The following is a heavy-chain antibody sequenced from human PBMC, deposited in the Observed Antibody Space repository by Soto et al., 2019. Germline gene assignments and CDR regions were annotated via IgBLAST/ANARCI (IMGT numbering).Heavy chain of an antibody. CDR3: ARGGGYSYAYYGMDV. D-gene: IGHD5-18*01. CDR1: GFTFSSYG. CDR2: IWYDGSNK. J-gene: IGHJ6*02. V-gene: IGHV3-33*01. Sequence: QVQLVESGGGVVQPGRSLRLSCAASGFTFSSYGMHWVRQAPGKGLEWVAVIWYDGSNKYYADSVKGRFTISRDNSKNTLYLQMNSLRAEDTAVYYCARGGGYSYAYYGMDVWGQGTTVTVSS.